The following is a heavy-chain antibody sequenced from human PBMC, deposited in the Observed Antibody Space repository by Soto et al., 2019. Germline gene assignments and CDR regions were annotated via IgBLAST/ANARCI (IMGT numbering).Heavy chain of an antibody. CDR3: ARLEYGSGSYEDY. Sequence: QVQLQESGPGLVKPSQTLSLTCTVSGGSISSGGYYWSWIRQHPGKGLEWIGYIYYSGSTYYNPSHKSRVTISVNTSKNQFSLKLSSVTAADTAVYYCARLEYGSGSYEDYWGQGTLVTVSS. CDR2: IYYSGST. V-gene: IGHV4-31*03. CDR1: GGSISSGGYY. J-gene: IGHJ4*02. D-gene: IGHD3-10*01.